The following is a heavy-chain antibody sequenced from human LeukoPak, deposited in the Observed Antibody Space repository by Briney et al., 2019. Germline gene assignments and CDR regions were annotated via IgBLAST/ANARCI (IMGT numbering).Heavy chain of an antibody. Sequence: GGSLRLSCAASGFIFNDYGMNWVRQAPGKGLEWVSSIDWNGDSTDYADSVKGRFTISRDNAKNSLYLQMNSLRAEDTAVYYCARDTWPWGQGTLVTVSS. V-gene: IGHV3-20*04. CDR2: IDWNGDST. CDR1: GFIFNDYG. CDR3: ARDTWP. D-gene: IGHD3-16*01. J-gene: IGHJ5*02.